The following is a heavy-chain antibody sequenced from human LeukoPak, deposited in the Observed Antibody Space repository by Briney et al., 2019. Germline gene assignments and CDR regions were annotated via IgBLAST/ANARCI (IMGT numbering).Heavy chain of an antibody. CDR2: FDPEDGET. V-gene: IGHV1-24*01. D-gene: IGHD1-14*01. Sequence: GASVKVSCKVSRYTLTELSMHWVRQAPGKGLEWMGGFDPEDGETIYAQKFQGRVTMTEDTSTDTAYMELSSLRSEDTAVYYCATDPPDRYNWFDPWGQGTLVTVSS. CDR1: RYTLTELS. CDR3: ATDPPDRYNWFDP. J-gene: IGHJ5*02.